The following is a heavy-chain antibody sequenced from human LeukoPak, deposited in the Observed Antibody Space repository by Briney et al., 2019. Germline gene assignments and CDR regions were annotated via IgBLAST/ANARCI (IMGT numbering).Heavy chain of an antibody. CDR1: GFTFSSYW. J-gene: IGHJ6*02. CDR3: ARDQWRTANYGMDV. V-gene: IGHV3-7*01. Sequence: GGSLRLSCAASGFTFSSYWMSWVRQAPGKGLEWVANIKQDGSEKYYVDSVKGRFTISRDNAKNSLYLQMNSLRAEDTAVYYCARDQWRTANYGMDVWGQGTTVTVSS. D-gene: IGHD5-18*01. CDR2: IKQDGSEK.